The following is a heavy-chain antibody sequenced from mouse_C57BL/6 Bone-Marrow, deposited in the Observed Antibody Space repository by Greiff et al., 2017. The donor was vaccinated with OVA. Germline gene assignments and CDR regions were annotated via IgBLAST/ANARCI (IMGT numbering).Heavy chain of an antibody. Sequence: VQLQQPGAELVMPGASVKLSCKASGYTFTSYWMPWVQQSPGQGLEWIGEIDPSDSYTNYNQKFKGKSTLTVDKSSSTAYMQLSRLTSEDCAVYYCARSNDYWGQGTTLTVSS. CDR2: IDPSDSYT. V-gene: IGHV1-69*01. CDR3: ARSNDY. CDR1: GYTFTSYW. J-gene: IGHJ2*01. D-gene: IGHD2-5*01.